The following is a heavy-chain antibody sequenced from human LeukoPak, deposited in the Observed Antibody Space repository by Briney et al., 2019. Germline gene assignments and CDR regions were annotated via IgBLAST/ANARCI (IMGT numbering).Heavy chain of an antibody. Sequence: SETLSLTCTVSGGSISSYYWSWIRQPPGKGPEWIGYIYYSGSTNYNPSLKSRVTISVDTSKNQFSLKLSSVTAADTAVYYCARAGSSGYDYWGQGTLVTVSS. J-gene: IGHJ4*02. CDR1: GGSISSYY. CDR2: IYYSGST. CDR3: ARAGSSGYDY. V-gene: IGHV4-59*01. D-gene: IGHD3-22*01.